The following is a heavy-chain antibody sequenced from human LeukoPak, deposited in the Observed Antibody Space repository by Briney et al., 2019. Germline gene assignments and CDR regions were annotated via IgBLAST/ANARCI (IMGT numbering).Heavy chain of an antibody. CDR2: INHSGST. Sequence: PSETLSLTCAVYGGSFSGYYWSWIRQPPGKGLEWIGEINHSGSTNYNPSLKSRVTISVDTSKNQFSLKPSSVTAADTAVYYCARGVLFGYWGQGTLVTVSS. CDR3: ARGVLFGY. CDR1: GGSFSGYY. V-gene: IGHV4-34*01. J-gene: IGHJ4*02.